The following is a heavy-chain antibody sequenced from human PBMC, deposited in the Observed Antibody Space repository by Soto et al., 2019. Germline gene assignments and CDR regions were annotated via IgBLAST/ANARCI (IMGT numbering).Heavy chain of an antibody. V-gene: IGHV3-74*01. J-gene: IGHJ4*02. Sequence: EVQLVESGGGLVQPGGSLRLSCAASGFTFSRYWLHWVRQVPGKGLVWVSRFNSDGSSTNYADSVKGRFTISRDNAKNTLYLQMNSLRVEDTAVYYCARDQGYVGFDHWGQGTLVTVSS. CDR2: FNSDGSST. CDR3: ARDQGYVGFDH. CDR1: GFTFSRYW. D-gene: IGHD5-12*01.